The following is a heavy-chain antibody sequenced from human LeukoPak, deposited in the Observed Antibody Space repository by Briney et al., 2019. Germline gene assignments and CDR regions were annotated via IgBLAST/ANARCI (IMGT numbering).Heavy chain of an antibody. CDR2: IYSGGGT. CDR3: ARFTSVVVVPAAKTTVTSNGDAFDI. D-gene: IGHD2-2*01. V-gene: IGHV3-53*01. J-gene: IGHJ3*02. Sequence: GSLRLSCAASGFTVSSNYMSWVSQAPGKGLEWVSVIYSGGGTYYADSVKGRFTISRDNSKSTLYLQMNSLRAEDTAVYYCARFTSVVVVPAAKTTVTSNGDAFDIWGQGTMVTVSS. CDR1: GFTVSSNY.